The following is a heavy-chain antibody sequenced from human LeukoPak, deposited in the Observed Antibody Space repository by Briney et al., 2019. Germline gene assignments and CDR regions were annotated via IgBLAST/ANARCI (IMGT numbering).Heavy chain of an antibody. Sequence: PGGSLRLSCAASGFTFSSYAMSWGRQAPGKGLEWVSAISGSGGSTYYADSVKGRFTISRDNSKNTLYLQMNSLRAEDTAVYYCANRYYYGSGSPKRRYYFDYWGQGTLVTVSS. CDR3: ANRYYYGSGSPKRRYYFDY. D-gene: IGHD3-10*01. CDR2: ISGSGGST. J-gene: IGHJ4*02. CDR1: GFTFSSYA. V-gene: IGHV3-23*01.